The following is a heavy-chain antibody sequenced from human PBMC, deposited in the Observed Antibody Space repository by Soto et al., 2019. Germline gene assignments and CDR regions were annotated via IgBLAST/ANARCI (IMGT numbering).Heavy chain of an antibody. CDR2: IYYSGST. D-gene: IGHD6-6*01. CDR1: GGSISSGGYY. J-gene: IGHJ5*02. Sequence: PSETLSLTCTVSGGSISSGGYYWSWIRQHPGKGLEWIGYIYYSGSTYFNPSLKSRLTISVATSKNQFSLQLSSVTAADTAVYYCARAGHSSSSEGANWFDTWGQGTLVTVYS. V-gene: IGHV4-31*03. CDR3: ARAGHSSSSEGANWFDT.